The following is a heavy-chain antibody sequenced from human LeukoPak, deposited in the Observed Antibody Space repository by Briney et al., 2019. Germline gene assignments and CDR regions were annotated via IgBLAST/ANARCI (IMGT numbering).Heavy chain of an antibody. V-gene: IGHV1-69*05. J-gene: IGHJ3*02. Sequence: SVKVSCKASGGTFSSYAISWVRQAPGQGLEWMGRIIPIFGTANYAQKFQGRVTITTDESTSTAYMELSSLRSEDTAVYYCAREGYCTNGVCYTRAFDIWGQGTMVTVSS. CDR3: AREGYCTNGVCYTRAFDI. D-gene: IGHD2-8*01. CDR1: GGTFSSYA. CDR2: IIPIFGTA.